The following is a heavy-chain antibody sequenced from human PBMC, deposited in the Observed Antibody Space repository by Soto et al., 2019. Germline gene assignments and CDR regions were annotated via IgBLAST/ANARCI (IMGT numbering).Heavy chain of an antibody. CDR2: IYYSGST. CDR3: ARLSIDIVATIFSYYFDY. J-gene: IGHJ4*02. V-gene: IGHV4-39*01. Sequence: SETLSLTCTVSSGSISSSSYYWGWIRQPPGKGLEWIGSIYYSGSTYYNPSLKSRVTISVDTSKNQFSLKLSSVTAADTAVYYCARLSIDIVATIFSYYFDYWGQGTLVTVSS. D-gene: IGHD5-12*01. CDR1: SGSISSSSYY.